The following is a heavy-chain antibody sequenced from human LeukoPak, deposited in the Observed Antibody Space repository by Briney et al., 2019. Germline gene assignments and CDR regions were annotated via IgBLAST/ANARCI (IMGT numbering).Heavy chain of an antibody. Sequence: ASVKVSCKASGYTFTSYGISWVRQAPGQGLEWMGWISAYNGNTNYAQKLQGRVTMTTDTSTSTAYMELRSLRSVDTAVYYCPRDSKGTTGTAHPTLYHYMDVWGKGATVNVSS. CDR3: PRDSKGTTGTAHPTLYHYMDV. D-gene: IGHD1-1*01. CDR2: ISAYNGNT. J-gene: IGHJ6*03. V-gene: IGHV1-18*01. CDR1: GYTFTSYG.